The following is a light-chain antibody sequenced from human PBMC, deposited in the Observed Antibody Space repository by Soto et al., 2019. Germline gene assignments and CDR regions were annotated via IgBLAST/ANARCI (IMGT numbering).Light chain of an antibody. CDR2: DTS. V-gene: IGKV3-11*01. J-gene: IGKJ1*01. Sequence: GTLALSPEARATLSCRASQSVNNYLAWYQQKPGQAPRLLIYDTSDRATGIPARFSGSGSGTDFTLTISSLEPEDFAVFYCQQRSIWPWTFGQGSKVDI. CDR3: QQRSIWPWT. CDR1: QSVNNY.